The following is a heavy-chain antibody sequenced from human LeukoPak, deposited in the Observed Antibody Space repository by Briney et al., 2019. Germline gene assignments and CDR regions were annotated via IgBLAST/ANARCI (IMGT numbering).Heavy chain of an antibody. CDR2: IYPGDSGP. J-gene: IGHJ3*01. Sequence: GESLKISCKVSGYSFTSYCIGWVRQMPGKGLEWMGIIYPGDSGPTYSPSFQGQVTISVDKSINTAYLQWSSLQASDTAMYYCGMSGDRVPLQDDVFDVWGQGTMVNV. CDR1: GYSFTSYC. D-gene: IGHD1-26*01. CDR3: GMSGDRVPLQDDVFDV. V-gene: IGHV5-51*01.